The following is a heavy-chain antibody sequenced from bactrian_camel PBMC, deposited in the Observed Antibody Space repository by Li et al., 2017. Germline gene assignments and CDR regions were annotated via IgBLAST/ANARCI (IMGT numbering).Heavy chain of an antibody. V-gene: IGHV3S10*01. CDR2: FHSNGST. D-gene: IGHD2*01. CDR1: GYTYYSSYC. CDR3: ATREMDTYSGSPRNCISALRAGTNY. J-gene: IGHJ4*01. Sequence: DVQLVESGGGSVQAGGSLRLACAASGYTYYSSYCLGWFRQAPGRDRRVFVSGFHSNGSTTYSDSVKGRFAISQDNAKNTVYLQMNSLKPEDSANYYCATREMDTYSGSPRNCISALRAGTNYAGQGTQVTVS.